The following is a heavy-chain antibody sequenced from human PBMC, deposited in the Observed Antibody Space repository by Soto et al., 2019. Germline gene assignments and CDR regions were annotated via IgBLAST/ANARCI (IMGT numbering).Heavy chain of an antibody. J-gene: IGHJ5*02. CDR1: GFTFSGSG. Sequence: GGSLRLSCAASGFTFSGSGMNWVRQAPGKGLEWVALIWFDGSNEYYADSVKGRFTVPRDNSKNTVYLQMINVRADDTAVYYCARGTTGTGATSFASWGQGTLVTVSS. D-gene: IGHD1-26*01. V-gene: IGHV3-33*01. CDR3: ARGTTGTGATSFAS. CDR2: IWFDGSNE.